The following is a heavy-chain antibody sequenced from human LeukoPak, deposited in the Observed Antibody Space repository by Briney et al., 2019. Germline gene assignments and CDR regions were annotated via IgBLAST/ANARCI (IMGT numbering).Heavy chain of an antibody. CDR2: ISESGNTI. J-gene: IGHJ4*02. CDR3: VRDGSRWFFDY. V-gene: IGHV3-48*03. CDR1: GFTFSSYE. D-gene: IGHD6-13*01. Sequence: GGSLRLSCAASGFTFSSYEMNWVRQAPGKGLEWVSYISESGNTIFCADSVKGRFTISRDNAKNSLYLQMNSLRAEDTAVYYCVRDGSRWFFDYWGQGSLVTASS.